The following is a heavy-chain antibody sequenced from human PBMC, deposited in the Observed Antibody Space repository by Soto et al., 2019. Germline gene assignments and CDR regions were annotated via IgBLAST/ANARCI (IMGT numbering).Heavy chain of an antibody. CDR1: GFTFSTYG. J-gene: IGHJ4*02. V-gene: IGHV3-30*18. CDR2: ISFDGSYK. Sequence: QVQLVESGGGVVQPGRSLRLSCAGSGFTFSTYGIHWVRQAPGKGLEWVAVISFDGSYKYYADSVKGRFTVSRDNSKNTRYLQMSSLRAEDTAVYYCAKDWAPSSAAYYFDYWGQGTLVTVSA. CDR3: AKDWAPSSAAYYFDY. D-gene: IGHD6-19*01.